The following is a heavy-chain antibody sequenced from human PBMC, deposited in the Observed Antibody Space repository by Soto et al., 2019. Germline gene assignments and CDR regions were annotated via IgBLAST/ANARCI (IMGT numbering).Heavy chain of an antibody. J-gene: IGHJ4*02. CDR1: GYTFTAYY. V-gene: IGHV1-2*02. D-gene: IGHD6-6*01. CDR3: AKTDWGYSSSSADY. Sequence: ASVEGSCKASGYTFTAYYVHWVRQAPGQGLEWMGWINPNTGGTHYAQNFEGRVTMTRDTSISTAYMELSGLRSDDTAIYFCAKTDWGYSSSSADYWGQGTLVTVSS. CDR2: INPNTGGT.